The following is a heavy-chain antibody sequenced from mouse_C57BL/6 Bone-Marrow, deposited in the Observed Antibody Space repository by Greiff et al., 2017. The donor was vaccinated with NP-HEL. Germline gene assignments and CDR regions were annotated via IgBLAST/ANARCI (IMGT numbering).Heavy chain of an antibody. D-gene: IGHD2-1*01. CDR3: ARGRIGNPYYFDY. J-gene: IGHJ2*01. V-gene: IGHV5-4*01. Sequence: EVHLVESGGGLVKPGGSLKLSCAASGFTFSSYAMSWVRQTPEKRLEWVATISDGGSYTYYPDNVKGRFTISRDNAKNNLYLQMSHLKSEDTAMYYCARGRIGNPYYFDYWGQGTTLTVSS. CDR1: GFTFSSYA. CDR2: ISDGGSYT.